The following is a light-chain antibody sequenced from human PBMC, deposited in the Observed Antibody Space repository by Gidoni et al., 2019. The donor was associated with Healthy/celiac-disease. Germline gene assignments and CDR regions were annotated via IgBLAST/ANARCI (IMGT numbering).Light chain of an antibody. CDR1: SSNIGSNT. V-gene: IGLV1-44*01. CDR2: SNN. Sequence: QSVLTQPPSASGTPGQRVTISCSGSSSNIGSNTVNWYQQLPGTAPKLLIYSNNQRPSGVPDRFSGSKSGTSASLAISGLRSEDEADYYCAAWDDSLSAVVFGGGTKLTVL. J-gene: IGLJ2*01. CDR3: AAWDDSLSAVV.